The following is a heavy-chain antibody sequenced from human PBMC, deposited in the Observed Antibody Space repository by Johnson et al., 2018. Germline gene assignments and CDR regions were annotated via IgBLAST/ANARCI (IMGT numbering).Heavy chain of an antibody. CDR1: GFSVSGDY. V-gene: IGHV3-66*02. Sequence: QLVESGGGLVQPGGSLKXSCAASGFSVSGDYMNWVRQAPGKGLEWVSVIYSEGSTHYVDSVKGRFTVSRDISKNTLYLQMSSLRVGDTAVYFCARTTRGAFDLWGQGTMVTVS. CDR2: IYSEGST. J-gene: IGHJ3*01. D-gene: IGHD4-17*01. CDR3: ARTTRGAFDL.